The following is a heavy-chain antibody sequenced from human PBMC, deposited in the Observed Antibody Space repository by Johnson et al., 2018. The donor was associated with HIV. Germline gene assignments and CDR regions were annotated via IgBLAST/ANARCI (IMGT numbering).Heavy chain of an antibody. CDR1: GFTFDDYA. D-gene: IGHD3-3*01. Sequence: VQLVESGGGVVQPGRSLRLSCAASGFTFDDYAMHWVRQAPGKGLEWVSLISWDGGSTYYADSVKGRFTISRDNSKNTLYLQMNSLRAEDTAVYYCAKDEGSGYSYDAFDIWGQGTMVTVSS. V-gene: IGHV3-43D*03. CDR3: AKDEGSGYSYDAFDI. CDR2: ISWDGGST. J-gene: IGHJ3*02.